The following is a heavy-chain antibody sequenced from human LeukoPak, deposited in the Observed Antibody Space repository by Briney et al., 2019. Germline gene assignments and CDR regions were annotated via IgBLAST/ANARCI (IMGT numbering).Heavy chain of an antibody. D-gene: IGHD6-19*01. CDR2: IYSGGST. V-gene: IGHV3-53*01. CDR3: ARVPIAVAGTYYYYGMDV. CDR1: GFTVSSNY. Sequence: GGSLRLSCAASGFTVSSNYMSWVRQAPGKGLEWASVIYSGGSTYYADSVKGRFTISRDNSKNTLYLQMNSLRAEDTAVYYCARVPIAVAGTYYYYGMDVWGQGTTVTVSS. J-gene: IGHJ6*02.